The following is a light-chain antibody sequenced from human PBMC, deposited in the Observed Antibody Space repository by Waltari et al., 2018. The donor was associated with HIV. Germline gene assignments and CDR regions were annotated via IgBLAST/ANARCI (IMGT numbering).Light chain of an antibody. CDR1: KLGDKY. CDR3: QAWDSSTVYV. V-gene: IGLV3-1*01. J-gene: IGLJ1*01. Sequence: SYELTQPPSVSVSPGQTASITCSGDKLGDKYACWYQQKPGQSLVLVIYQDSKRPSGIPERFSGSNSGNTATLTISGTQAMDEADYYCQAWDSSTVYVFGTGTKVTVL. CDR2: QDS.